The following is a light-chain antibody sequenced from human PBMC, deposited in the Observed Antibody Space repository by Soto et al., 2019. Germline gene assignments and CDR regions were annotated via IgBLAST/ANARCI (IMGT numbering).Light chain of an antibody. V-gene: IGKV3-20*01. CDR2: GAS. CDR3: QQYDTSPLT. Sequence: EIVLTQSPGTLSLSPGERATLSCRASQSVSGTFLAWYQQRRGQAPRLLIFGASTRATGIPDRFSGRGSGTDFTLTISRLEPEYFAVYYCQQYDTSPLTFGGGTKVEIK. J-gene: IGKJ4*01. CDR1: QSVSGTF.